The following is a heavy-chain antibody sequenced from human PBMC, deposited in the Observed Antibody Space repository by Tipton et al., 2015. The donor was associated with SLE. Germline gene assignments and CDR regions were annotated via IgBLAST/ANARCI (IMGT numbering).Heavy chain of an antibody. CDR1: GFTFSSYG. CDR2: IWYDGSNK. Sequence: SLRLSCAASGFTFSSYGMHWVRQAPGKGLEWVAVIWYDGSNKYYADSVKGRFTISRDNSKNTLYLQMNSLRAEDTAVYYCARDPTSGAGRGWYFDLWGRGTLVTVSS. CDR3: ARDPTSGAGRGWYFDL. J-gene: IGHJ2*01. D-gene: IGHD7-27*01. V-gene: IGHV3-33*01.